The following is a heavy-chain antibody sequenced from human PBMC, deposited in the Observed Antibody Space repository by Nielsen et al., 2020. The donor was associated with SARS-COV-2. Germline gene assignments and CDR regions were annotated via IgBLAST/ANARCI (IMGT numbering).Heavy chain of an antibody. CDR3: ASILGYCSSTSCYGYYFDY. J-gene: IGHJ4*02. Sequence: GSLRLSCAVSGGSISSSNWWSWVRQPPGKGLEWIGEIYHSGSTNYNPSLKSRVTISVDKSKNQFSLKLSSVTAADTAVYYCASILGYCSSTSCYGYYFDYWGQGTLVTVSS. D-gene: IGHD2-2*01. V-gene: IGHV4-4*02. CDR2: IYHSGST. CDR1: GGSISSSNW.